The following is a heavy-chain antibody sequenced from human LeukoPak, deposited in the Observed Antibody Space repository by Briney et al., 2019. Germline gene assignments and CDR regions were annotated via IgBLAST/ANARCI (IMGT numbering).Heavy chain of an antibody. Sequence: GGSLRLSCAASGFTFSSYWMHWVRQAPGKGLVWVSRINTDGSSTSYADSVKGRFTISRDNSKNTLYLQMNSLRAEDTAVYYCASFYYTPDDYWGQGTLVTVSS. J-gene: IGHJ4*02. CDR1: GFTFSSYW. CDR3: ASFYYTPDDY. D-gene: IGHD3-10*01. CDR2: INTDGSST. V-gene: IGHV3-74*01.